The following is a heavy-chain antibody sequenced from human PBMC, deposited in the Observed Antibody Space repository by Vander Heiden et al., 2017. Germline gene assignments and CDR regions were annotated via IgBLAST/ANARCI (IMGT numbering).Heavy chain of an antibody. CDR2: TTWNSVIL. Sequence: EVHLVESGGALVQPGRSVRLSCAASGSSFGAYAMRCVRRSQGKGMEWVSGTTWNSVILGYADSVKGRLTISKDNAKNSLYRQMNSRRVEDTALYYCAKAAQWFGELGGMDVWGQGTTVTVSS. D-gene: IGHD3-10*01. CDR3: AKAAQWFGELGGMDV. CDR1: GSSFGAYA. V-gene: IGHV3-9*01. J-gene: IGHJ6*02.